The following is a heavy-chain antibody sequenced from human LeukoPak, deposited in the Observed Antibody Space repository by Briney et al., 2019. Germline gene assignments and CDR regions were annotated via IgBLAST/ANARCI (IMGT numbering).Heavy chain of an antibody. D-gene: IGHD3-22*01. CDR3: AFDYYDSSGYSDY. CDR1: GGTFSSNA. J-gene: IGHJ4*02. V-gene: IGHV1-69*04. Sequence: SVKVSCKVSGGTFSSNAISWVRQAPGQGLGWMGRIIPILGIANYAQKFQGRVTITADKSTSTAYMELSSLRSEDTAVYYCAFDYYDSSGYSDYWGQGTLVTVSS. CDR2: IIPILGIA.